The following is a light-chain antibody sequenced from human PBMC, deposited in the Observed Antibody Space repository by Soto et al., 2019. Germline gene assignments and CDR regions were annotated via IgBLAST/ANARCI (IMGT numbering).Light chain of an antibody. V-gene: IGLV2-14*01. J-gene: IGLJ1*01. Sequence: QSALTQPASVSGSPGQSITISCTGTSSDVGGYNYVSWYQQNPGKAPKLMIYDVNNRPSGVSYRFSGSKSGNTASLTISGLQAEDEADSYCSSHTSSSTRVFGTGTKLTAL. CDR1: SSDVGGYNY. CDR3: SSHTSSSTRV. CDR2: DVN.